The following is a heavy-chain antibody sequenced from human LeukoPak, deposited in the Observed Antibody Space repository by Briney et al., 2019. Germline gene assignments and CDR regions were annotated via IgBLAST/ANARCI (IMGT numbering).Heavy chain of an antibody. CDR2: ISGSGDST. CDR1: GFTFSSSA. V-gene: IGHV3-23*01. D-gene: IGHD6-19*01. CDR3: ARREGSGWDYFDY. J-gene: IGHJ4*02. Sequence: GGSLRLSCAASGFTFSSSAMSWVRQAPGKGLEWVSSISGSGDSTYYADSVKGRFTISRDNSKNTLYLQMNSLRAEDTAVYYCARREGSGWDYFDYWGQGTLVTVSS.